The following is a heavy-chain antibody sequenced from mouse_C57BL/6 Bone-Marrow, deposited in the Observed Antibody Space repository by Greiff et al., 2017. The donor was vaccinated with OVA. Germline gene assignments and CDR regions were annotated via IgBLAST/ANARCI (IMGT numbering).Heavy chain of an antibody. V-gene: IGHV1-82*01. Sequence: QVQLQQSGPELVKPGASVKISCKASGYAFSSSWMNWVKQRPGKGLEWIGRIYPGDGDTNYNGKFKGKATLTADKSSSTAYMQLSSLTSEDSAVDCGARSDYSWYFDVWGTGTTVTVSS. CDR2: IYPGDGDT. J-gene: IGHJ1*03. D-gene: IGHD2-13*01. CDR1: GYAFSSSW. CDR3: ARSDYSWYFDV.